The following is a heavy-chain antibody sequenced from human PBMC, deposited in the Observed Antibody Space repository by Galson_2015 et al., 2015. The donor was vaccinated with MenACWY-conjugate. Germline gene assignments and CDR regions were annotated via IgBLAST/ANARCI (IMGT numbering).Heavy chain of an antibody. CDR3: ARDNNWSFDS. J-gene: IGHJ4*02. D-gene: IGHD1-1*01. Sequence: SLRLSCAASGFTFINYWMHWVRQPPGKGLGWISYIKADGSFSNYADSVKGRFTISTDNAKNMVYLQMDGLGDEDTAVYFCARDNNWSFDSWGQGTLVTVSS. CDR2: IKADGSFS. CDR1: GFTFINYW. V-gene: IGHV3-74*01.